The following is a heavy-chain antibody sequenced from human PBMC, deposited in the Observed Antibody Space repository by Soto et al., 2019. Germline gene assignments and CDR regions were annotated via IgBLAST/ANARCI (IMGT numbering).Heavy chain of an antibody. CDR3: ARDLTGSGTY. CDR1: GFTLSSYW. V-gene: IGHV3-74*01. CDR2: INSDGSTT. J-gene: IGHJ4*02. Sequence: EVQLVESGGGLVQPGGSLRLSCAASGFTLSSYWMHWVRQAPGKGLVWVSRINSDGSTTSYADSVKGRFTISRDNAKNTLDLQMTSLRVEDTAVYYCARDLTGSGTYWGQGTLVTVSS. D-gene: IGHD2-15*01.